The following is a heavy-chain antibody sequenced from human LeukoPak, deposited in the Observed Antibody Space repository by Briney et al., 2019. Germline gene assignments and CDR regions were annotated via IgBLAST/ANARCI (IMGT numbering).Heavy chain of an antibody. CDR3: GRYVTTRGGAAAGFLDY. J-gene: IGHJ4*02. Sequence: SETLSLTCAVSGGSFSGHYWNWIRQPPGKGLEWIGEINHGGSTNYNPSLKSRVTISVDTSQNQFSLRRSSVTAADTAECARGRYVTTRGGAAAGFLDYWGEGTQVTVS. CDR1: GGSFSGHY. V-gene: IGHV4-34*01. CDR2: INHGGST. D-gene: IGHD6-13*01.